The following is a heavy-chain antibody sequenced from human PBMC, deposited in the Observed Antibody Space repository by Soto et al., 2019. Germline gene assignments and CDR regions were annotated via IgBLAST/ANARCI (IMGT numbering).Heavy chain of an antibody. V-gene: IGHV4-39*01. CDR1: GGSISSSSYY. J-gene: IGHJ4*02. D-gene: IGHD2-15*01. Sequence: PSETLSLTCTVSGGSISSSSYYWGWIRQPPGKGLEWIGSIYYSGSTYYNPSLKSRVTISVDTSKNQFSLKLSSVTAADTAVYYCARAQPTIVVMGRWGQGTLVTVSS. CDR2: IYYSGST. CDR3: ARAQPTIVVMGR.